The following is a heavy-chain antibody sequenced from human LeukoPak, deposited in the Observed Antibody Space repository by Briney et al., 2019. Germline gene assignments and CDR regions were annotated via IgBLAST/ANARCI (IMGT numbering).Heavy chain of an antibody. CDR1: GFMLSDYE. D-gene: IGHD3-16*01. Sequence: GGSLRLSCVASGFMLSDYEMNWVRQAPGKGLEWVSYISSSGSIIYYADSVKGRFTISRDNAENSLYLQMNTLRGEDTAVYYCVSAFEPAGTRNAYHLGGQGTMVTVSS. V-gene: IGHV3-48*03. CDR2: ISSSGSII. J-gene: IGHJ3*01. CDR3: VSAFEPAGTRNAYHL.